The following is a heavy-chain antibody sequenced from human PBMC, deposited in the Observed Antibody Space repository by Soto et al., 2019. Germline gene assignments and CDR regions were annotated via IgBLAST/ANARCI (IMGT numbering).Heavy chain of an antibody. CDR3: ARAAYRSGTNCHTGAGIDAFHI. Sequence: PXESLKICWQSSGYSFTSFWVGWVRQMPGEGLEWMGVFNPDDSETTYSPSFQGQVTFSGDKYINTAYLQWSSLKASDTAMYYCARAAYRSGTNCHTGAGIDAFHIWGQGTMVTVSS. V-gene: IGHV5-51*01. D-gene: IGHD2-2*01. CDR2: FNPDDSET. CDR1: GYSFTSFW. J-gene: IGHJ3*02.